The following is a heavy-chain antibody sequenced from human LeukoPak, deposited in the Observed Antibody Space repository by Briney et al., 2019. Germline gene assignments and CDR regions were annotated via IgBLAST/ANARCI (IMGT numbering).Heavy chain of an antibody. D-gene: IGHD1-26*01. CDR2: FDPEDGET. J-gene: IGHJ4*02. Sequence: GGSLRLSCAASGFTFSSYAMHWVRQAPGKGLEWMGGFDPEDGETIYAQKFQGRVTMTEDTSTDTAYMELSSLRSEDTAVYYCATVHTEWELYYFDYWGQGTLVTVSS. CDR3: ATVHTEWELYYFDY. V-gene: IGHV1-24*01. CDR1: GFTFSSYA.